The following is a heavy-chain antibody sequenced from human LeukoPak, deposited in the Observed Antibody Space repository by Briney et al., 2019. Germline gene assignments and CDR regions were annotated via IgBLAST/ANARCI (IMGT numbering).Heavy chain of an antibody. CDR2: INTDGSST. V-gene: IGHV3-74*01. CDR3: ARDYLCAFDI. D-gene: IGHD5-12*01. CDR1: GFTFSSYG. J-gene: IGHJ3*02. Sequence: SGGSLRLSCAASGFTFSSYGMHWVRQGPGKGLVWVSRINTDGSSTSNADSVKGRFTISRGNAKNTLYLQMNSLRAEDTAVYYCARDYLCAFDIWGQGTMVTVSS.